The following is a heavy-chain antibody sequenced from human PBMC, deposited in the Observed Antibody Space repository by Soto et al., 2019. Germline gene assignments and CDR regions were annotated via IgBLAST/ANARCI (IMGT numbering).Heavy chain of an antibody. CDR2: IIPIFGTA. Sequence: SVKVSCKASGGTFSSYAISWVRQAPGQGLEWMGGIIPIFGTANYAQKFQGRVTITADESTSTAYMELSSLRSEDTAVYYCASAPFVPDTYYYDSTVFDPWGQGTLVTVSS. CDR3: ASAPFVPDTYYYDSTVFDP. J-gene: IGHJ5*02. D-gene: IGHD3-22*01. CDR1: GGTFSSYA. V-gene: IGHV1-69*13.